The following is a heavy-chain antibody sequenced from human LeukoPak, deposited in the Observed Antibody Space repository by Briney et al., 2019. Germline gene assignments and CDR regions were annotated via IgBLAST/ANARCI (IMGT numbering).Heavy chain of an antibody. D-gene: IGHD1-26*01. Sequence: GASVKVSCKXSGYTFTSYDISWVRQATGQGLEWMGWMNPNSGNTGYAQKFQGRVTITRNTSISTAYMELSSLRSEDTAVYYCARGGSYYDDYWGQGTLVTVSS. CDR3: ARGGSYYDDY. CDR2: MNPNSGNT. V-gene: IGHV1-8*03. J-gene: IGHJ4*02. CDR1: GYTFTSYD.